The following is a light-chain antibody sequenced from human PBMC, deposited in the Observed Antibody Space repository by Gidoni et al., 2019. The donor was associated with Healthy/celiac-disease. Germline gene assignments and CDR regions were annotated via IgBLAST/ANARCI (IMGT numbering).Light chain of an antibody. CDR2: GAS. J-gene: IGKJ4*01. CDR1: QSVSSSY. Sequence: EIVLTQSPGTLSLSPGERATLSCRASQSVSSSYLAWYQQKPGQAPRLLIYGASSRANGIPDRFSGSGSGTDFTRTISRLEPEDFAVYYCQQCGSSPLTFGGGTKVEIK. CDR3: QQCGSSPLT. V-gene: IGKV3-20*01.